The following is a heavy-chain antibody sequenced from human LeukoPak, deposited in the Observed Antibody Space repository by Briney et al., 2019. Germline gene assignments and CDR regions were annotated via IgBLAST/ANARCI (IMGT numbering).Heavy chain of an antibody. V-gene: IGHV4-61*02. J-gene: IGHJ5*02. Sequence: PSETLSLTCTVSGGSISSSSYYWGWIRQPAGKGLEWIGRIYTSGSTNYNPSLKSRVTISVDKSKNQFSLKLSSVTAADTAVYYCARNFWSGPGRFDPWGQGTLVTVSS. CDR3: ARNFWSGPGRFDP. CDR2: IYTSGST. CDR1: GGSISSSSYY. D-gene: IGHD3-3*01.